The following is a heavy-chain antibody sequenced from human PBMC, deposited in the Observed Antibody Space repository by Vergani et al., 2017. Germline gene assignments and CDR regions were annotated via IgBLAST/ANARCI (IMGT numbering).Heavy chain of an antibody. V-gene: IGHV2-5*01. CDR3: VHRLGYFDWDGAFDV. CDR1: GFSLTTGGEG. Sequence: QITLRESGPTLVKPTHTLTLTCTFSGFSLTTGGEGVGWIRQPPGRALEWLAFVYWNDDERYSPSLKSRVTITKDTSKNEVILTVATMDPVDTATYYCVHRLGYFDWDGAFDVWGPGTMVTVSS. CDR2: VYWNDDE. J-gene: IGHJ3*01. D-gene: IGHD3-9*01.